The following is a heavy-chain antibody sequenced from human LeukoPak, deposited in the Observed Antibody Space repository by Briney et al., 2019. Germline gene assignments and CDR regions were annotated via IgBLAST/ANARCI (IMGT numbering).Heavy chain of an antibody. CDR2: IYYSGST. J-gene: IGHJ4*02. Sequence: SETLSLTCTVSGGSISSYYWSWIRQPPGKGLEWIGYIYYSGSTNYNPSLKSRVTISVDTSKNQFSLKPSSVTAADTAVYYCARGHYDFWSGYFHYFDYWGQGTLVTVSS. CDR3: ARGHYDFWSGYFHYFDY. V-gene: IGHV4-59*01. CDR1: GGSISSYY. D-gene: IGHD3-3*01.